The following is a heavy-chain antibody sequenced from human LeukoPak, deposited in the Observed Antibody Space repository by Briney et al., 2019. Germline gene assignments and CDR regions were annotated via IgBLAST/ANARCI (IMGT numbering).Heavy chain of an antibody. CDR1: GFTFSSHW. J-gene: IGHJ4*02. CDR3: ARHSNKYDYDSSGHYRSFDY. CDR2: IKQDASDK. D-gene: IGHD3-22*01. Sequence: PGGSLGLSCAASGFTFSSHWMSWVRQAPGKGLEWVANIKQDASDKYYVDSVKGRFTISRDNAKNSLYLRMNSLRAEDTAVYFCARHSNKYDYDSSGHYRSFDYWGQGTLVTVSS. V-gene: IGHV3-7*01.